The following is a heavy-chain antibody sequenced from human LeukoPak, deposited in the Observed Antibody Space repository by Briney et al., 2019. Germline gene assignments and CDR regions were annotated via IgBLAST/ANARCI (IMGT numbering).Heavy chain of an antibody. CDR1: GGSFSGYY. CDR2: INHSGST. J-gene: IGHJ4*02. D-gene: IGHD2-2*01. V-gene: IGHV4-34*01. CDR3: ARLRYCSSTSCKYFDY. Sequence: SETLSLTCAVYGGSFSGYYWSWIRQPPGKGLEWIGEINHSGSTNYNPSLKSRVTISVDTSKNQFSLKLSSVTAADTAVYYCARLRYCSSTSCKYFDYWGQGTLVTVSS.